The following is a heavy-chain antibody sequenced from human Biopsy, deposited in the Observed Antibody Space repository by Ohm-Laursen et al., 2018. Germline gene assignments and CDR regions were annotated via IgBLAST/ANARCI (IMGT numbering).Heavy chain of an antibody. V-gene: IGHV3-21*01. CDR2: VTTTSSYI. D-gene: IGHD2-15*01. Sequence: SLRLSCSASGFTFSTYSMNWVRQAPGKGLEWVTSVTTTSSYIYYADSVKGRFTISRDNAKNSLYLQMNSLRAEDTAVYYCPRAYPPPGRRVVVVAGDFDCWGQGTRVTVSS. J-gene: IGHJ4*02. CDR3: PRAYPPPGRRVVVVAGDFDC. CDR1: GFTFSTYS.